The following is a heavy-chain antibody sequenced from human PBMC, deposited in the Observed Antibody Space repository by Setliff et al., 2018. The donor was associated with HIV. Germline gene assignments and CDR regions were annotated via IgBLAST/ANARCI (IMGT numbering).Heavy chain of an antibody. CDR2: INHSGSA. CDR1: GASFSGYY. Sequence: PSETLSLTCAVYGASFSGYYCNWIRQTPGKGLEWIGDINHSGSANYNPSLRGRVTISIDTSKNQFSLKVTSVTAADAAVYYCARVDPYTSPRGFDSWGQGTQVTVS. J-gene: IGHJ4*02. CDR3: ARVDPYTSPRGFDS. V-gene: IGHV4-34*01. D-gene: IGHD6-19*01.